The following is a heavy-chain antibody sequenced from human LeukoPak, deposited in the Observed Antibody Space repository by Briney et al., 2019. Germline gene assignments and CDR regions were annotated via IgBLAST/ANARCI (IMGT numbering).Heavy chain of an antibody. D-gene: IGHD2-21*01. CDR1: GYTFTGYY. V-gene: IGHV1-46*01. Sequence: ASVKVSCKASGYTFTGYYMHWVRQAPGQGLEWMGIINPSGVSTTYAQKFQGRVTMTRDTSTSTVYMELSSLRSEDTAVYYCARAGGDYQDDMDVWGQGTTVTVSS. CDR3: ARAGGDYQDDMDV. CDR2: INPSGVST. J-gene: IGHJ6*02.